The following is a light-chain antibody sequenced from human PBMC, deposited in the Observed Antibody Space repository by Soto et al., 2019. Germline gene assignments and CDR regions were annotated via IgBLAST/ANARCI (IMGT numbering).Light chain of an antibody. CDR3: QQYRNWPLT. CDR1: QSVSSN. V-gene: IGKV3-15*01. Sequence: EIVMTQSPATLSVSPGERATLSCRASQSVSSNLAWYQQKPGQSPRLLMYGASTRATGIPARFSGSGSGTEFTLTISSLQSEDFGVYFCQQYRNWPLTFGGGTKVEI. J-gene: IGKJ4*01. CDR2: GAS.